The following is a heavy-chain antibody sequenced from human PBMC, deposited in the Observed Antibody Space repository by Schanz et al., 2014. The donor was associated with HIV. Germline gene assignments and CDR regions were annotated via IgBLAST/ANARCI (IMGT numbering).Heavy chain of an antibody. V-gene: IGHV3-30*18. J-gene: IGHJ6*02. Sequence: QVQLVESGGGVVQPGRSLRLSCAGSGFSFDTFGIHWVRQAPGKGMEWLAVISYDGRNKKFANSVKGRFTISRDNSKNTVYLQVKSLRAEDTAVYYCAKDRNYYDSKYIGKGNYYYYYGMDDWGQGTTVTVSS. CDR2: ISYDGRNK. CDR3: AKDRNYYDSKYIGKGNYYYYYGMDD. CDR1: GFSFDTFG. D-gene: IGHD3-22*01.